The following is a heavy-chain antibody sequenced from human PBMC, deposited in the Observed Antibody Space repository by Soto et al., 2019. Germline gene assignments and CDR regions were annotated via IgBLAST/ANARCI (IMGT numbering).Heavy chain of an antibody. J-gene: IGHJ6*02. Sequence: QVQLVESGGGVVQPGRSLRISCAASGFTFSSYAMYWVRQAPGKGLEWVAVISYDGNNKYYADSVKGRFTISRDNSKNTLYLQMNSLRTEDMAVYYCARAGCDGGSCYTLVGLRYGMDVWGQGTTVTVSS. CDR2: ISYDGNNK. CDR1: GFTFSSYA. CDR3: ARAGCDGGSCYTLVGLRYGMDV. V-gene: IGHV3-30-3*01. D-gene: IGHD2-15*01.